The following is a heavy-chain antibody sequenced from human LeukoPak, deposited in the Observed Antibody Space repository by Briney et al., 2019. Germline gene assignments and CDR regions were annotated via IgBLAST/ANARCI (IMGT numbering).Heavy chain of an antibody. CDR2: IYRGYT. J-gene: IGHJ4*02. CDR3: ARSGGYSSGWHFDY. V-gene: IGHV3-53*01. CDR1: GFTVSSIN. D-gene: IGHD6-19*01. Sequence: GGSLRLSCAASGFTVSSINMSWVRQAPGKGLERVSIIYRGYTYYADSVKGRFTISRDNSKNTLDLQMNSLRAEDTAVYYCARSGGYSSGWHFDYWGQGTLVTVSS.